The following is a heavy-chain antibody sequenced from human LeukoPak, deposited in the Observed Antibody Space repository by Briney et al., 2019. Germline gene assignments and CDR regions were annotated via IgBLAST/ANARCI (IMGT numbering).Heavy chain of an antibody. V-gene: IGHV1-18*01. CDR3: ARDYPSGGVVVPAAIGYYYYYGMDV. Sequence: GASVKVSCKASGYTFTSYAMNWVRQAPGQGLEWMGWISAYNGNTNYAQKLQGRVTMTTDTSTSTAYMELRSLRSDDTAVYYCARDYPSGGVVVPAAIGYYYYYGMDVWGQGTTVTVSS. D-gene: IGHD2-2*01. J-gene: IGHJ6*02. CDR1: GYTFTSYA. CDR2: ISAYNGNT.